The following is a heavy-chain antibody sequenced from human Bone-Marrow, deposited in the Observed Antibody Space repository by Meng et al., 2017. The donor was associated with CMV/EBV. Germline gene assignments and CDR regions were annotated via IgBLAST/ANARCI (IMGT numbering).Heavy chain of an antibody. J-gene: IGHJ4*02. CDR2: ISYDGSNK. D-gene: IGHD2-21*01. V-gene: IGHV3-30-3*01. CDR3: ARDKYCGGDCYWYFDY. Sequence: GESLKIACAASGFTFSSYAMHWVRQAPGKGLEWVAVISYDGSNKYYADSVQGRCTISRDNSKNTLYLQMNSLRAEDTAVYYCARDKYCGGDCYWYFDYWGQGTLVTVSS. CDR1: GFTFSSYA.